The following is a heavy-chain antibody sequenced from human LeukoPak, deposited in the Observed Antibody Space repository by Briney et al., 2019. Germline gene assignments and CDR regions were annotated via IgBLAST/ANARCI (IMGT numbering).Heavy chain of an antibody. CDR2: INHSGST. Sequence: SETLSLTCAVYGGSFSGYYWSWIRQPPGKGLEWIGEINHSGSTNYNPSLKSRVTISVDTSKNQFSLKLSSVTAANTAVYYCARGLKQLVATWYYYYYMDVWGKGTTVTVSS. V-gene: IGHV4-34*01. J-gene: IGHJ6*03. CDR3: ARGLKQLVATWYYYYYMDV. CDR1: GGSFSGYY. D-gene: IGHD6-6*01.